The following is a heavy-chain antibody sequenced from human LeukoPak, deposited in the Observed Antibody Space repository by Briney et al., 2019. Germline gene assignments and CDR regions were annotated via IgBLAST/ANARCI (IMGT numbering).Heavy chain of an antibody. V-gene: IGHV1-18*01. CDR2: ISAYNGNT. Sequence: GASVKVSCKASGGTLSNYALSWVRQAPGQGLEWMGWISAYNGNTNYAQKLQGRVTMTTDTSTSTAYMELRSLRSDDTAVYYCARGPPVVPAAYFDYWGQGTLVTVSS. D-gene: IGHD2-2*01. CDR3: ARGPPVVPAAYFDY. CDR1: GGTLSNYA. J-gene: IGHJ4*02.